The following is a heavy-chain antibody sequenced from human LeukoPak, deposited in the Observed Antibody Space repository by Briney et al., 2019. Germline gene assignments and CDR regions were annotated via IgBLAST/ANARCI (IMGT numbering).Heavy chain of an antibody. CDR3: ARHRAYSTSSPFDY. J-gene: IGHJ4*02. CDR2: IYYTGST. Sequence: NPSETLSLTCSVSGSSISSLYWSRIRQPPGKGLEWIGYIYYTGSTNYNPSLKSRVTMFVDMSKNQFSLRLSSVTAADTAVYYCARHRAYSTSSPFDYWGQGTLVTVSS. CDR1: GSSISSLY. V-gene: IGHV4-59*08. D-gene: IGHD6-6*01.